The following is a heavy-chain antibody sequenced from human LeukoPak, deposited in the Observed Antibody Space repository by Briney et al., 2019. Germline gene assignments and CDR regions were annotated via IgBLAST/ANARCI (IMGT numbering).Heavy chain of an antibody. CDR3: ARENSSSWYKGGDAFDI. Sequence: ASETLSLTCTVSGGSISSSSYYWGWIRQSPGKGLEWIGTMSNSGSTYYNPSLKSRVTISGDTAKNQFSLKLSSVTAADTAVYYCARENSSSWYKGGDAFDIWGQGTMVTVSS. CDR1: GGSISSSSYY. V-gene: IGHV4-39*07. CDR2: MSNSGST. D-gene: IGHD6-13*01. J-gene: IGHJ3*02.